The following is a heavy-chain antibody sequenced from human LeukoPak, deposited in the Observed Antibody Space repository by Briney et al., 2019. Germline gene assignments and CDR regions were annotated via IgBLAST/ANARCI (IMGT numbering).Heavy chain of an antibody. CDR2: IGTAGDT. J-gene: IGHJ6*02. Sequence: PGGSLRLSCAASGFTFSSYDMHWVRQATGKGLEWVSAIGTAGDTYYPGSVKGRFTISRENAKNSLYLQMNSLRAGDTAVYYCARQGGDSGSRDYYGMDVWGQGTTVTVSS. CDR3: ARQGGDSGSRDYYGMDV. V-gene: IGHV3-13*01. CDR1: GFTFSSYD. D-gene: IGHD1-26*01.